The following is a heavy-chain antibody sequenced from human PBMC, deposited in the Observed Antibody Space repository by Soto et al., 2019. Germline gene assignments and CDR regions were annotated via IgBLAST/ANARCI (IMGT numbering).Heavy chain of an antibody. CDR1: GFTFSSYG. D-gene: IGHD2-15*01. J-gene: IGHJ4*02. CDR3: AKGGPRIYCSGGSCYQDFDY. CDR2: ISYDGSNK. V-gene: IGHV3-30*18. Sequence: GGSLRLSCAASGFTFSSYGMHWVRQAPGKGLGWVAVISYDGSNKYYADSVKGRFTISRDNSKNTLYLQMNSLRAEDTAVYYCAKGGPRIYCSGGSCYQDFDYWGQGTLVTVSS.